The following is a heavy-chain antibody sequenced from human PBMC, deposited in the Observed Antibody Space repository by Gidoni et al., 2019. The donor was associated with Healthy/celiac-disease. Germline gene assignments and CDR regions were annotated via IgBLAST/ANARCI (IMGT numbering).Heavy chain of an antibody. CDR1: GYTFTGYY. Sequence: QVQLVQSGAEVKKPGASVKVSCKASGYTFTGYYMHWVRQAPGQGLEWMGWINPNSGGTNYAQKFQGRVTMTRDTSISTAYMELSRLRSDDTAVYYCARVDVGAVPDLYYYYGMDVWGQGTTVTVSS. D-gene: IGHD1-26*01. CDR2: INPNSGGT. V-gene: IGHV1-2*02. J-gene: IGHJ6*02. CDR3: ARVDVGAVPDLYYYYGMDV.